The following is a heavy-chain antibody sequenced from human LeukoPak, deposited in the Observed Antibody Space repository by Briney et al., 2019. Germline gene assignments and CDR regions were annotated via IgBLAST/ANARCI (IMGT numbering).Heavy chain of an antibody. J-gene: IGHJ6*02. CDR2: ISSSGTGT. V-gene: IGHV3-23*01. Sequence: PGGSLRLSCAASGFTFSSYVMIWVRQAAGKGLEWVSVISSSGTGTDYADSVKGRLTISRHNSKNTLYLQMNSLRAEDTAVYWYAKDRQGSGSSESHYYYIMDVWGQGTTVTVSS. D-gene: IGHD3-10*01. CDR3: AKDRQGSGSSESHYYYIMDV. CDR1: GFTFSSYV.